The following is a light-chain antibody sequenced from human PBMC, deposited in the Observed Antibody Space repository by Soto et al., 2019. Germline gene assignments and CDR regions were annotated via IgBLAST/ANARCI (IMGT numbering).Light chain of an antibody. CDR1: QSISTY. V-gene: IGKV1-39*01. Sequence: DIAMTQSASSLSASIGDRVTVTCRAGQSISTYLNWYQQRPGKAPKLLIYSASTLQSGVPRRFSGSGSGTEFTLTISSLQPEDFATYFCQQTYSIPTTFGQGTKVEI. J-gene: IGKJ2*01. CDR2: SAS. CDR3: QQTYSIPTT.